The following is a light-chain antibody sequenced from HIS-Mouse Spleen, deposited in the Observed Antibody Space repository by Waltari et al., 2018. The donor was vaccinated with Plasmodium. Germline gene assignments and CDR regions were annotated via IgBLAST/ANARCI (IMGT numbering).Light chain of an antibody. CDR3: YSTDSSGNHRV. Sequence: SYELTQPPSVSVSPGKTARIHCSGDALPKKYAYWYQQKSGQAPLLVIYEDSKRPSGIPEGFSGSSSGTMATLTISGAQVEDEADYYCYSTDSSGNHRVFGGGTKLTVL. CDR2: EDS. J-gene: IGLJ3*02. CDR1: ALPKKY. V-gene: IGLV3-10*01.